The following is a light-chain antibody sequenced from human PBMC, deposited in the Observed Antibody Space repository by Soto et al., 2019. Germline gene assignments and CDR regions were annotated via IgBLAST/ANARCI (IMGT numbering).Light chain of an antibody. CDR3: QQYGNSPRT. CDR2: GAS. CDR1: QTINRSY. J-gene: IGKJ1*01. Sequence: EIVLTQSPGTLSLSPGERVSLSCRASQTINRSYLAWYQQKLGQAPRLLIYGASSRATGVPDGFSGSGSGTDFTLTISRLEPGDFAVYYCQQYGNSPRTFGQGTKVEIK. V-gene: IGKV3-20*01.